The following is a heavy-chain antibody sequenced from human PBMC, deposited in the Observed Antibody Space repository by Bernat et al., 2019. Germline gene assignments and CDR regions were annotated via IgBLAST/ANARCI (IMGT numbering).Heavy chain of an antibody. CDR1: GFTFSTYA. J-gene: IGHJ6*02. CDR2: ISGSGDST. CDR3: AKGIYPKGYCSGGNCYYYFYGMDV. Sequence: EVQLLESGGGLVQPGGSLRLSCAASGFTFSTYAMSWVRQAAGRGLEWVSGISGSGDSTYNADSVKGRFTISRDNSKNTLYLQMNSLRAEDTAVYYCAKGIYPKGYCSGGNCYYYFYGMDVWGQGTTVTVSS. D-gene: IGHD2-15*01. V-gene: IGHV3-23*01.